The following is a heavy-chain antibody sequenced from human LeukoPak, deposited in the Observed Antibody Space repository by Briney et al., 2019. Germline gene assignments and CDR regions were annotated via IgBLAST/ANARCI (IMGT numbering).Heavy chain of an antibody. V-gene: IGHV3-48*03. CDR2: ISSSGSTI. J-gene: IGHJ5*02. CDR3: ARESVWFGELLAFDP. CDR1: GLIFTNYA. Sequence: PGGSLRLSCAASGLIFTNYAMSWVRQAPGKGLEWVSYISSSGSTIYYADSVKGRFTISRDNAKNSLYLQMNSLRAEDTAVYYCARESVWFGELLAFDPWGQGTLVTVSS. D-gene: IGHD3-10*01.